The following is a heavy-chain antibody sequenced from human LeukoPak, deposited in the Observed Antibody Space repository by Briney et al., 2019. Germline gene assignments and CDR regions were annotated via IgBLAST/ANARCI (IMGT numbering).Heavy chain of an antibody. CDR2: IYYSGST. D-gene: IGHD2-2*01. CDR1: GASISSSSYY. CDR3: AGGLGYCASASCLNWFDP. J-gene: IGHJ5*02. Sequence: SETLSLTCTVSGASISSSSYYWGWIRQPPGKGLEWIGNIYYSGSTYYTPSLKSRVTISVDTSKNQFSLTLTSVTAADTAVYYCAGGLGYCASASCLNWFDPWGQGTLVTVSS. V-gene: IGHV4-39*01.